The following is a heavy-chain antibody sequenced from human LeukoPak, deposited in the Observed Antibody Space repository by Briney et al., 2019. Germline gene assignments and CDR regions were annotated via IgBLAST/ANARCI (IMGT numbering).Heavy chain of an antibody. Sequence: GGSLRLSCAASGFPFSRYEMNWVRQAPRKRLQWVSYISSSRNKIYCAASVKGRFTISRDNAENSLYLQIDSLRAEDTAVYYCARGQRPQYTSTWDNWFDPWGQGTQVTVSS. V-gene: IGHV3-48*03. CDR3: ARGQRPQYTSTWDNWFDP. J-gene: IGHJ5*02. CDR1: GFPFSRYE. D-gene: IGHD2-2*01. CDR2: ISSSRNKI.